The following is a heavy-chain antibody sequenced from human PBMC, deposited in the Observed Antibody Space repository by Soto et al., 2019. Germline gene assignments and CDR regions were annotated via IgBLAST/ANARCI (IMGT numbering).Heavy chain of an antibody. CDR1: GGSISSGGYY. V-gene: IGHV4-31*03. J-gene: IGHJ4*02. Sequence: PSETLSLTCTVSGGSISSGGYYWSWIRQHPGKGPEWIGYIYYSGSTYYNPSLKSRVTISVDTSKNQFSLKLSSVTAADTAVYYCAVSTYYYDSSGPRGAAYFDYWGQGTLVTVSS. CDR3: AVSTYYYDSSGPRGAAYFDY. CDR2: IYYSGST. D-gene: IGHD3-22*01.